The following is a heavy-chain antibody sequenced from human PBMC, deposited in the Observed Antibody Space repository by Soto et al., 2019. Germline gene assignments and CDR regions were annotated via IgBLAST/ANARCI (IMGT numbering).Heavy chain of an antibody. D-gene: IGHD6-13*01. V-gene: IGHV3-23*01. J-gene: IGHJ4*02. CDR2: ISGRDDST. CDR3: ARDRERDAWYEDY. Sequence: EVQLLESGGDLVQPGGSLRLSCVASGFSFSNYAMSWVRQVPGKGLEWVSVISGRDDSTYYADSVKCRFTISRDNSKNTLYLQMNSLRAEDTAIYYCARDRERDAWYEDYWGQGTLVTVSS. CDR1: GFSFSNYA.